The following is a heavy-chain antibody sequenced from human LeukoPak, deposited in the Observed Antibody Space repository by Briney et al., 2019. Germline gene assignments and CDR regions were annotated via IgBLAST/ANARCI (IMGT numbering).Heavy chain of an antibody. CDR1: GFTFTSYA. D-gene: IGHD4-23*01. J-gene: IGHJ4*02. CDR3: ARGDGGKPMGF. V-gene: IGHV3-23*01. Sequence: GGSLRLSCAASGFTFTSYAMSWVRQAPGKGLEWVSAISGGGDSTYYADSVKGRFTISRDNSKNTLYLQMNSLRAEDTAVYYCARGDGGKPMGFWGQGTLVAVSS. CDR2: ISGGGDST.